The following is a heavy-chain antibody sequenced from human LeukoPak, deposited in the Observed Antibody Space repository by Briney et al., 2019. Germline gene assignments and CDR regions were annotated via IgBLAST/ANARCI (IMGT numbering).Heavy chain of an antibody. Sequence: SETLSLTCTVSGGSISSSSYYWGWIRQPPGKGLEWVGSIYYSGSTYYNPSLKSRVTISVDTSKNQFSLKLSSVTAADTAVYYCARRTVTAHDYWGQGTLVTVSS. J-gene: IGHJ4*02. D-gene: IGHD2-21*02. V-gene: IGHV4-39*07. CDR2: IYYSGST. CDR1: GGSISSSSYY. CDR3: ARRTVTAHDY.